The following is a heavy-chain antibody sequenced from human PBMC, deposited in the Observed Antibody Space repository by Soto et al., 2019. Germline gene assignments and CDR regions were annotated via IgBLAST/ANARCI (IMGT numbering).Heavy chain of an antibody. CDR2: ISSSSSYI. CDR3: ARDVYSSSRYFDY. Sequence: EVQLVESGGGLVKPGGSLRLSCAASGFTFSSYSMNWVRQAPGKGLEWVSSISSSSSYIYYADSVKGRFTISRDNAKTSLYLQMNSLRAEDTAVYYCARDVYSSSRYFDYWGQGTLVTVSS. J-gene: IGHJ4*02. CDR1: GFTFSSYS. V-gene: IGHV3-21*01. D-gene: IGHD6-6*01.